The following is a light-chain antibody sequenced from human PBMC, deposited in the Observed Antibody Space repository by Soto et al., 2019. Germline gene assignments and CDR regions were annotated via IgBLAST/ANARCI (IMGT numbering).Light chain of an antibody. J-gene: IGLJ1*01. CDR2: ENN. V-gene: IGLV1-40*01. CDR1: SSNIGAGYE. Sequence: QSVLTQPPSVSAAPGQRVTISCTGSSSNIGAGYEAHWYQQVPGTAPKLLIYENNNRPSGVPDRFSGSKSGTSPSLAITGLQAEDEAKYYCKAYDSSLSGYVFGTGTKVTVL. CDR3: KAYDSSLSGYV.